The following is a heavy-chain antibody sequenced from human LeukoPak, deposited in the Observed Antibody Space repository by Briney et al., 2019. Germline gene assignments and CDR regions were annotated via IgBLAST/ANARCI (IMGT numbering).Heavy chain of an antibody. J-gene: IGHJ4*02. CDR1: GFTFSNYA. V-gene: IGHV3-23*01. CDR2: ISGSGGST. Sequence: GGSLRLSCAASGFTFSNYAMSWVRQAPGKGLEWVPTISGSGGSTYYADSVKGRFTISRDNSKNTLYLQMNSLRAEDTAVYYCATSGSYYRFEYWGQGTLVTVSS. CDR3: ATSGSYYRFEY. D-gene: IGHD1-26*01.